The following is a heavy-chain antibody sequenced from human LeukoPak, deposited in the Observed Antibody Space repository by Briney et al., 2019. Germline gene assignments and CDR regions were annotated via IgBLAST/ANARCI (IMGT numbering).Heavy chain of an antibody. CDR2: IYPSTGST. Sequence: ASVKVSCKSSAYTFTTYYIHWVRQAPGQGLEWMGIIYPSTGSTYYAQRFQGRVTMTRDTSTNTVYMEMGSLTSDDTAVYYCARDWRIALVRGVINVPGGMNVWGQGTTVTVSS. V-gene: IGHV1-46*01. CDR1: AYTFTTYY. D-gene: IGHD3-10*01. CDR3: ARDWRIALVRGVINVPGGMNV. J-gene: IGHJ6*02.